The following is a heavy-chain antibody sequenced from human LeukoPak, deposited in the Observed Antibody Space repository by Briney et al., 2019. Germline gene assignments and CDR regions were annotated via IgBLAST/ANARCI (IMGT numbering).Heavy chain of an antibody. V-gene: IGHV4-59*01. D-gene: IGHD3-22*01. CDR2: IYYSGRT. Sequence: KPSETLSLTCTVSGGSISSYYWCCVRQPPGKGLEWIGYIYYSGRTNYNPSLKSQVTISVDTSKNQFSLKLRSVTAAATAVYYCARGPRVYYDSSGYLYGFDPWGQGTLVTVSS. CDR1: GGSISSYY. CDR3: ARGPRVYYDSSGYLYGFDP. J-gene: IGHJ5*02.